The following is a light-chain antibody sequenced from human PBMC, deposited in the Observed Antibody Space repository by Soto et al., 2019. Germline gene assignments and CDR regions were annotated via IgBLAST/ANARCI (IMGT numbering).Light chain of an antibody. CDR3: HQFYTYPRT. J-gene: IGKJ1*01. V-gene: IGKV1-9*01. Sequence: IQLTQSPSSLSASVGDRVTITCRASQGVRSYLAWFQQRPGKAPKLLIFGASTLQNSVPARFSGGGFGTEFTLTITSLQPEDFATYYCHQFYTYPRTFGQGTKVEIK. CDR1: QGVRSY. CDR2: GAS.